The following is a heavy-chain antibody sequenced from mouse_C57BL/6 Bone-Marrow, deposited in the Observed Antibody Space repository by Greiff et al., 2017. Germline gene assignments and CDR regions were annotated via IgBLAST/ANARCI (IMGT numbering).Heavy chain of an antibody. CDR2: ISYDGSN. D-gene: IGHD2-4*01. V-gene: IGHV3-6*01. CDR1: GYSITSGYY. CDR3: ARRIYYDYGGGSFDY. J-gene: IGHJ2*01. Sequence: EVKVEESGPGLVKPSQSLSLTCSVTGYSITSGYYWNWIRQFPGNKLEWMGYISYDGSNNYNPSLKNRISITRDTSKNQFFLKLNSVTTEDTATYYCARRIYYDYGGGSFDYWGQGTTLTVSS.